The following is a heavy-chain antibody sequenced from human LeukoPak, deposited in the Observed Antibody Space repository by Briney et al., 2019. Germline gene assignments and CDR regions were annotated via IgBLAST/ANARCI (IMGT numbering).Heavy chain of an antibody. CDR1: GFTFSSYG. V-gene: IGHV3-33*06. J-gene: IGHJ4*02. CDR3: AKDKGRYLDYYFDY. CDR2: IWYDGSNK. D-gene: IGHD2-15*01. Sequence: GGSLRLSCAASGFTFSSYGMHWVRQAPGKGLEWVAVIWYDGSNKYYADSVRGRFTISRDNSKNTLYLQMNSLRAEDTAVYYCAKDKGRYLDYYFDYWGQGTLVTVSS.